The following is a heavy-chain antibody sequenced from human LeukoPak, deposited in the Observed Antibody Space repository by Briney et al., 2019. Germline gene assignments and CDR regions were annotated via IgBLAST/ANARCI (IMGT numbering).Heavy chain of an antibody. CDR3: ARVGRTQGAFDI. D-gene: IGHD3-10*01. Sequence: ASVEVSCKASGGTFSSYAISWVRQAPGQGLEWMGGIIPIFGTANYAQKFQGRVTITTDESTSTAYMELSSLRSEDTAVYYCARVGRTQGAFDIWGQGTMVTVSS. V-gene: IGHV1-69*05. CDR2: IIPIFGTA. CDR1: GGTFSSYA. J-gene: IGHJ3*02.